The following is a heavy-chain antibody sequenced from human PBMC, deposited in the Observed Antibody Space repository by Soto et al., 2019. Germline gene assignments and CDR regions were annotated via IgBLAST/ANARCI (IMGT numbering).Heavy chain of an antibody. CDR1: GFTVSNNY. CDR2: IYSSGGT. Sequence: DLEESGGGLIQPGGSLRLSCAVSGFTVSNNYMTWVRQAPGKGLEWVSLIYSSGGTKYADSVRGRFTISRDNSKNTLYLQMNSLKVEDTAVYYCARDPPGIAASGSYNWGQGTLVTVSS. D-gene: IGHD6-13*01. V-gene: IGHV3-53*01. J-gene: IGHJ4*02. CDR3: ARDPPGIAASGSYN.